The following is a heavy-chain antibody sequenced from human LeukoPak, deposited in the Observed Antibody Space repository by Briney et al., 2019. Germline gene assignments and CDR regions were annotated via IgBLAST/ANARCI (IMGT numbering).Heavy chain of an antibody. V-gene: IGHV1-69*01. CDR1: GGTFSSYA. D-gene: IGHD2-2*01. CDR2: IIPIFGTA. CDR3: ASILHYCSSTSCHNDAFDI. J-gene: IGHJ3*02. Sequence: EASVKVSCKASGGTFSSYAISWVRQAPGQGLEWMGGIIPIFGTANYAQKSQGRVTITADESTSTAYMELSSLRSEDTAVYYCASILHYCSSTSCHNDAFDIWGQGTMVTVSS.